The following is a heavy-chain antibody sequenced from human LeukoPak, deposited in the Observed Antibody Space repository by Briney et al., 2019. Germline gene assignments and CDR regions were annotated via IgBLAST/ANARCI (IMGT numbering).Heavy chain of an antibody. Sequence: WGSVRLSCAASGCTFSSYAMSWVRQAPGKGLEWVAVILHDGSNKQYADSVQGRFNISRDNSTNTLYLQMNSLTAEDTAVYYCATLSGDSHGYDYWGQGTLVTVSS. D-gene: IGHD5-18*01. CDR3: ATLSGDSHGYDY. CDR2: ILHDGSNK. J-gene: IGHJ4*02. V-gene: IGHV3-30*03. CDR1: GCTFSSYA.